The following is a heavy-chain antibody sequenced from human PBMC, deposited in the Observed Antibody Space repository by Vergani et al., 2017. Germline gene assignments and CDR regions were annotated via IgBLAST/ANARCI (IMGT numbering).Heavy chain of an antibody. D-gene: IGHD2-15*01. V-gene: IGHV3-23*01. CDR1: GFTFSSYA. Sequence: EVQLLESGGGLVQPGGSLRLSCGASGFTFSSYAMTWVRQAPGKGLEWVSAISGSGGNTFYTDSVKGRFTISRNNSKETLYLQMNSLRVEDTAIYYCAKARDPNCKGGNCYSYYYGLDLWGQGTTVTVSS. J-gene: IGHJ6*02. CDR2: ISGSGGNT. CDR3: AKARDPNCKGGNCYSYYYGLDL.